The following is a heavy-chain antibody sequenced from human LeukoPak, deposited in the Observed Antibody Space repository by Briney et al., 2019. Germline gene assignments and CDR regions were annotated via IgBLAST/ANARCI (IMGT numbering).Heavy chain of an antibody. CDR2: INSDGSST. J-gene: IGHJ4*01. V-gene: IGHV3-74*01. CDR1: GYTFSSAW. CDR3: ARDCYSAIDY. Sequence: GGSLILSCAGTGYTFSSAWMHWVRQAPGKGLVWVSRINSDGSSTSYADSVRGRFTISRDNAKNTQDLQMNSLRADDTAGDYCARDCYSAIDYRGHRPPVPASS. D-gene: IGHD2-15*01.